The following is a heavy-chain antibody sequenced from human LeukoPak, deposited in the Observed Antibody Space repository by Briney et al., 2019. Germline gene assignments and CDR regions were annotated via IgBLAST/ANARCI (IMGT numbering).Heavy chain of an antibody. V-gene: IGHV1-24*01. D-gene: IGHD3-22*01. Sequence: GASVKVSCKVSGYTLSELSIHWVRQAPGKGLEWMGGFEPADGETIYAQKFQGRVTMTEDTSTNTAYMELSSLRSEDTAVYYCLTLPTHYSDGTGYYSYDYWGQGTLVTLSS. CDR1: GYTLSELS. CDR3: LTLPTHYSDGTGYYSYDY. CDR2: FEPADGET. J-gene: IGHJ4*02.